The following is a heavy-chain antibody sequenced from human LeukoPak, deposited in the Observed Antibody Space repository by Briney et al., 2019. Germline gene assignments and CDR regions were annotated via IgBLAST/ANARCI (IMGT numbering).Heavy chain of an antibody. J-gene: IGHJ4*02. Sequence: GSLRLFCAASGFTFISYAMSWVRQAPGKGLEWVSAIIGSGGSTYYADSVKGRFTISRDNSKNTLYLQMNSLRAEDTAVYYCAKDYGSGETDYDYVWGSYHRGQGTLVTVSS. CDR3: AKDYGSGETDYDYVWGSYH. V-gene: IGHV3-23*01. CDR1: GFTFISYA. D-gene: IGHD3-16*02. CDR2: IIGSGGST.